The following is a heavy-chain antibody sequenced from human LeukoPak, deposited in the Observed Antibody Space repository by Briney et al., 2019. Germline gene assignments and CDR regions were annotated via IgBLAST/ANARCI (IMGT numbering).Heavy chain of an antibody. CDR1: GVSISSGDYY. CDR2: IYYSGST. CDR3: ARDLLNEDNHLAY. J-gene: IGHJ4*02. Sequence: SSETLSLTCTVSGVSISSGDYYWSWIRQPPGKGLEWIGYIYYSGSTYYNPSLKSRVTISVDTSKNQFSLKLSSVTAADTAVYYCARDLLNEDNHLAYWGQGTLVTVSS. V-gene: IGHV4-30-4*01. D-gene: IGHD1-14*01.